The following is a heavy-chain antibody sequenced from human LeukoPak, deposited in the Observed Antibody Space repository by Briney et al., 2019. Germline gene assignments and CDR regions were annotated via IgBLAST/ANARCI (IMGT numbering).Heavy chain of an antibody. CDR3: TYSAPIVGATNAFDI. D-gene: IGHD1-26*01. CDR2: IKEDGSEK. Sequence: GGSLRLSCAASGFTFSSYWMSWVRQAPGKGLEWVADIKEDGSEKYYVDSVKGRFTISRDNAKNSLYLQMNSLKTEDTAVYYCTYSAPIVGATNAFDIWGQGTMVTVSS. J-gene: IGHJ3*02. CDR1: GFTFSSYW. V-gene: IGHV3-7*03.